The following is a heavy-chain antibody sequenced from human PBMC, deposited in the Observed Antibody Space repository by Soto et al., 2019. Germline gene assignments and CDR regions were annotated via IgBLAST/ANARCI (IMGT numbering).Heavy chain of an antibody. CDR3: ARVNTTLVDHFDC. CDR1: GFSVSSSS. Sequence: GGSLRLSCVVSGFSVSSSSIFWVRQATGKGLEWVSLMHRGGSTDNADSVKGRFTTSRDKSKNTLYLHMNGLRVEDTAVYYCARVNTTLVDHFDCWGQGTLVTVSS. J-gene: IGHJ4*02. D-gene: IGHD5-18*01. CDR2: MHRGGST. V-gene: IGHV3-53*01.